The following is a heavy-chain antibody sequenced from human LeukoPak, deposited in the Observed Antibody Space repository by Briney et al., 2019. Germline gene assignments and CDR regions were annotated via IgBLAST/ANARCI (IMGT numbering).Heavy chain of an antibody. CDR1: GYTFTSYA. J-gene: IGHJ3*02. CDR2: INTNTGNP. V-gene: IGHV7-4-1*02. D-gene: IGHD3-10*01. Sequence: ASVKVSCKASGYTFTSYAMNWVRQAPGQGLEWMGWINTNTGNPTYAQGFTGRFVFSLDTSVSTAYLQISSLKAEDTAVYYCASPPMAMEYDAFDIWGQGTMVTVSS. CDR3: ASPPMAMEYDAFDI.